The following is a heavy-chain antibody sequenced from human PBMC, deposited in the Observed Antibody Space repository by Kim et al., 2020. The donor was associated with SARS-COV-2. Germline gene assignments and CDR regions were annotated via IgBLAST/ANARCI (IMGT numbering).Heavy chain of an antibody. V-gene: IGHV3-7*03. J-gene: IGHJ6*01. Sequence: GGSLRLSCAASGFTFSNYWMSWVRQTPGKGLEWVANIKPDDSQKYYVDSVKGRFTISRDNAKNSLYLQMNSLRAEDTAVYYCARDYYGSGMTHAMDIWGRGTTVTVSS. D-gene: IGHD3-10*01. CDR3: ARDYYGSGMTHAMDI. CDR2: IKPDDSQK. CDR1: GFTFSNYW.